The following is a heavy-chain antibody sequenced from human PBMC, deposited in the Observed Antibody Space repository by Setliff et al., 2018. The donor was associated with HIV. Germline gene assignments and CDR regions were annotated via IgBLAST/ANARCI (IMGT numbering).Heavy chain of an antibody. CDR2: IKQDGSEK. V-gene: IGHV3-7*01. Sequence: LRLSCAASGFTFSNYWMNWVRQAPGKGLEWVANIKQDGSEKYYVDSVKGRFTISRDNAKNSLPLQMNSLRAEDTAVYYCARKLRPGHGVDVWGQGTTVTVSS. D-gene: IGHD3-10*01. J-gene: IGHJ6*02. CDR3: ARKLRPGHGVDV. CDR1: GFTFSNYW.